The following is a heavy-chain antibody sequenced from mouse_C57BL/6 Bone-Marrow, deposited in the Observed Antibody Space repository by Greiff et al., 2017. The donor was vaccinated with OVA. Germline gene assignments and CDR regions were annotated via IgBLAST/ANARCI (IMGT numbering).Heavy chain of an antibody. CDR3: ARDIDDGYPWFAD. J-gene: IGHJ3*01. CDR2: IDPANGNT. V-gene: IGHV14-3*01. Sequence: VQLKESVAELVRPGASVKLSCTASGFTIKNTYMHWVKQRPEQGLEWIGRIDPANGNTKYAPKFKGKATLTADTSSNTAYLQLSSLTSEDTAIYYCARDIDDGYPWFADWGQGTLVTVSA. CDR1: GFTIKNTY. D-gene: IGHD2-3*01.